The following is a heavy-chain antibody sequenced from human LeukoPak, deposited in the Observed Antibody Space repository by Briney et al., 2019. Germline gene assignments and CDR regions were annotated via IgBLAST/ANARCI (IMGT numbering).Heavy chain of an antibody. CDR2: ISSSSSYI. J-gene: IGHJ6*03. V-gene: IGHV3-21*01. D-gene: IGHD3-10*01. CDR1: GFTFSSYE. Sequence: GGSLRLSCAASGFTFSSYEMNWVRQAPGKGLEWVSSISSSSSYIYYADSVKGRFTISRDNAKNSLYLQMNSLRAEDTAVYYCATGFFYYYYMDVWGKGTTVTISS. CDR3: ATGFFYYYYMDV.